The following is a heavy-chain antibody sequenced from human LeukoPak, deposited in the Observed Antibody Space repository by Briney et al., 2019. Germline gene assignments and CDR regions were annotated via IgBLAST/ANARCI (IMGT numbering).Heavy chain of an antibody. Sequence: GGSLRLSCAASGFTFSDYYMSWIRQAPGKGLEWVSYISSSSSVIHFTDSVKGRFTISRDNAKNSLYLQMNSLRAEDTAVYYCARKVRGDYFDYWGQGTLVTVSS. V-gene: IGHV3-11*04. CDR1: GFTFSDYY. CDR3: ARKVRGDYFDY. D-gene: IGHD3-10*01. CDR2: ISSSSSVI. J-gene: IGHJ4*02.